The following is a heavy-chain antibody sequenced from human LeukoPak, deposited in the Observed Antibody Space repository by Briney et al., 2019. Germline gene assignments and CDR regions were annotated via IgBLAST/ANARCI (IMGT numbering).Heavy chain of an antibody. V-gene: IGHV5-51*01. J-gene: IGHJ5*02. CDR3: ARSLTIFGVVPHGWFDP. Sequence: GESLKISCKGSGYSFTSYWIGWVRQMPGKGLEWMGIIYPGDSGTRYSPSFQGQVTISADKSISTAYLQWSSLKASDTAMYYCARSLTIFGVVPHGWFDPWGQGTLVTVSS. CDR1: GYSFTSYW. D-gene: IGHD3-3*01. CDR2: IYPGDSGT.